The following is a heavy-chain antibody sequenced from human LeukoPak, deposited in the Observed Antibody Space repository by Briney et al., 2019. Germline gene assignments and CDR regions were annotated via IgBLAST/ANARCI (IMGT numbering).Heavy chain of an antibody. D-gene: IGHD5-18*01. Sequence: GGSLRLSCAASGFTFSSYWMSWVRQAPGKGPEWVANIKQDGSEKYYVDSVKGRFTISRDNAKNSLYLQMNSLRAEDTAVYYCAREEGGYSYGSDYWGQGTLVTVSS. CDR1: GFTFSSYW. J-gene: IGHJ4*02. CDR3: AREEGGYSYGSDY. CDR2: IKQDGSEK. V-gene: IGHV3-7*01.